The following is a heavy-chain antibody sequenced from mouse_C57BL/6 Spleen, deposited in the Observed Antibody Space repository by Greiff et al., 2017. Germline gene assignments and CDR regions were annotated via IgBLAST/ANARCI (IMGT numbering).Heavy chain of an antibody. Sequence: QVQLQQPGAELVRPGTSVKLSCKASGYTFTSYWMHWVKQRPGQGLEWIGVIDPSDSYTNYNQKFKGKATLTVDTSSSTAYMQLSSLTSEDSAVYYCAKPYYSNGFAYWGQGTLVTVSA. J-gene: IGHJ3*01. CDR3: AKPYYSNGFAY. D-gene: IGHD2-5*01. V-gene: IGHV1-59*01. CDR1: GYTFTSYW. CDR2: IDPSDSYT.